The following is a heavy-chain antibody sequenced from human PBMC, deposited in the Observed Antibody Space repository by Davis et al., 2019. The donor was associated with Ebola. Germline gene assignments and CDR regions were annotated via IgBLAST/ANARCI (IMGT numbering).Heavy chain of an antibody. CDR1: GGSISSYY. CDR3: ARDQHDILTGYSA. Sequence: PSETLSLTCTVSGGSISSYYWGWIRQPPGKGLEWIGSIYYSGSTYYNPSLKSRVTISVDTSKNQFSLKLSSVTAADTAVYYCARDQHDILTGYSAWGQGTLVTVSS. D-gene: IGHD3-9*01. CDR2: IYYSGST. J-gene: IGHJ4*02. V-gene: IGHV4-39*07.